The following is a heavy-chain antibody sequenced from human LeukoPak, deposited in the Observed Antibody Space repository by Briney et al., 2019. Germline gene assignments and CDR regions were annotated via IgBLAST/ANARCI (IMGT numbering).Heavy chain of an antibody. J-gene: IGHJ4*02. D-gene: IGHD3-22*01. Sequence: GGSLRLSCAASGFTFSSYWMHWVRQAPGKGLVWVSRINGDGSSTSYADSVKGRFTISRDNAKNTLYLQMNSLRAEDTAVYYCARDLTTPTPYDSSGYYWDWGQGTLVTVSS. V-gene: IGHV3-74*01. CDR1: GFTFSSYW. CDR3: ARDLTTPTPYDSSGYYWD. CDR2: INGDGSST.